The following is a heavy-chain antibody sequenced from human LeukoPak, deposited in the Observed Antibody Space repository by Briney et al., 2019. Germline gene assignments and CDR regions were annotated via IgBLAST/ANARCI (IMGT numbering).Heavy chain of an antibody. D-gene: IGHD6-6*01. Sequence: SLRVSCMASPGTFSSHASSWGRQAPRQGPEWMGGIIPIFGTANYAQKFHGRVTITADESTSTAYMELSSLRSEDTAVYYCARARDSSSSEPGGSADFDYWGQGTLVTVSS. V-gene: IGHV1-69*13. CDR1: PGTFSSHA. J-gene: IGHJ4*02. CDR2: IIPIFGTA. CDR3: ARARDSSSSEPGGSADFDY.